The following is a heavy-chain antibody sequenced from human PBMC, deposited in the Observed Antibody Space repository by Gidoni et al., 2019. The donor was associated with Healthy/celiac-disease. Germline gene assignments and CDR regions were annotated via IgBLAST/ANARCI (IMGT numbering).Heavy chain of an antibody. CDR1: GGTYSSNA. J-gene: IGHJ4*02. CDR2: IIPILGTA. D-gene: IGHD4-17*01. V-gene: IGHV1-69*01. CDR3: ARSDYGDNSGGIWD. Sequence: QVQLVQSGAGVTKPGSSVKVACKASGGTYSSNAISRVRQAPGQGLEWMGGIIPILGTANYAQKFQGRVTITADESTSTAYMELSSLRSEDTAVYYCARSDYGDNSGGIWDWGQGTLVTVSS.